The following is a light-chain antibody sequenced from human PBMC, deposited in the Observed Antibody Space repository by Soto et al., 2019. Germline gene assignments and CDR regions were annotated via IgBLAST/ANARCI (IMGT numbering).Light chain of an antibody. CDR1: QSVLYSSNNNNY. CDR3: QQYYSTPPT. V-gene: IGKV4-1*01. Sequence: DIVMTQSQDSLAVSLGERATINCKSSQSVLYSSNNNNYLAWHQQKPGQPPKLLIYWASTRESGVPDRFSGSGSGTDFTLTISTLQAEDVAVYYCQQYYSTPPTFGQGTKVDI. J-gene: IGKJ1*01. CDR2: WAS.